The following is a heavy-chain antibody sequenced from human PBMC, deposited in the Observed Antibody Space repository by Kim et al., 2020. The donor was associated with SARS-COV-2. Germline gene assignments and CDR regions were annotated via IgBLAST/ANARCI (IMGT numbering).Heavy chain of an antibody. CDR1: CYTFTSYG. J-gene: IGHJ5*02. CDR2: ISAYNGKT. Sequence: ASVKVSCKASCYTFTSYGISWVRQAPGQGLEWMGWISAYNGKTNYAQKRQGRVTMTTDTSTSTAYMELRSLRSDDTAVYYCARDLLPMVRGGTFGGTGNWFDPWGQGTLVTVSS. V-gene: IGHV1-18*04. CDR3: ARDLLPMVRGGTFGGTGNWFDP. D-gene: IGHD3-10*01.